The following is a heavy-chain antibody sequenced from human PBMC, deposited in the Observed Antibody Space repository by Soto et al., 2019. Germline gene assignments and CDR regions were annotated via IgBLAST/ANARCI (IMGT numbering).Heavy chain of an antibody. D-gene: IGHD4-17*01. CDR1: GGSISSYY. CDR2: IYYSGST. J-gene: IGHJ4*02. V-gene: IGHV4-59*01. CDR3: ARVHYGDYEIDY. Sequence: SETLSLTCTVSGGSISSYYWSWIRQPPGKGLEWIGYIYYSGSTNYNPSLKSRVTISVDTSKNQFSLKLSSVTAADTAVYYCARVHYGDYEIDYWGQGTLVTVSS.